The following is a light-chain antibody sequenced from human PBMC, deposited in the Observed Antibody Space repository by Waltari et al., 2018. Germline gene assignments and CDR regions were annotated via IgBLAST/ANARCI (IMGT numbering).Light chain of an antibody. J-gene: IGKJ1*01. V-gene: IGKV3-20*01. CDR1: QSVGRF. Sequence: EIVLTQSPSTLSFSPGESATLSCRASQSVGRFLAWYQQKPGQAPRLLIYHASIRATGIPDRFSGSGSGTDFSLTISGLEPEDFAVYYCQKYVNLPATFGQGTKVEIK. CDR3: QKYVNLPAT. CDR2: HAS.